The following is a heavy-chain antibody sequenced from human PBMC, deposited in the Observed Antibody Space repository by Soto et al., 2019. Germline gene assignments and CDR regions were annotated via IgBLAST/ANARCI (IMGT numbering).Heavy chain of an antibody. D-gene: IGHD2-15*01. CDR2: ISSSSTYI. CDR3: ARGYCSGGSCFDY. CDR1: GFTFSSYS. J-gene: IGHJ4*02. V-gene: IGHV3-21*01. Sequence: GGSLRLSCAASGFTFSSYSMNWVRQAPGKGLEWVSSISSSSTYIYYADSVKGRFTISRDNAKKSLYLQMNSLRAEDTAVYSCARGYCSGGSCFDYWGQGTLVTVSS.